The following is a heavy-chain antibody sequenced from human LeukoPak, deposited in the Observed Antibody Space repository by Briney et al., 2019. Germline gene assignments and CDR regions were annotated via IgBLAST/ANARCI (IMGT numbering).Heavy chain of an antibody. V-gene: IGHV3-30-3*01. D-gene: IGHD2-15*01. Sequence: SCKASGGTFSSYTISWVRQAPGKGLEWVAVISYDGSNKYYADSVKGRFTISRDNSKNTLYLQMNSLRAEDTAVYYCEGSGHTDFDYWGQGTLVTVSS. J-gene: IGHJ4*02. CDR2: ISYDGSNK. CDR3: EGSGHTDFDY. CDR1: GGTFSSYT.